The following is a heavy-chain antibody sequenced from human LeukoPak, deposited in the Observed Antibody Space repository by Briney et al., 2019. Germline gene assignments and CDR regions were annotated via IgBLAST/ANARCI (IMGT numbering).Heavy chain of an antibody. J-gene: IGHJ4*02. CDR1: GGSISSHY. CDR2: IYYSGST. Sequence: SETLSLTCTVSGGSISSHYWSWVRQPPGKGLEWIGYIYYSGSTNYNPSLKSRVTISVDTSKNQFSLKLSSVTAADTAVYYCARGGDLQPSQFDYWGQGTLVTVSS. D-gene: IGHD1-1*01. V-gene: IGHV4-59*11. CDR3: ARGGDLQPSQFDY.